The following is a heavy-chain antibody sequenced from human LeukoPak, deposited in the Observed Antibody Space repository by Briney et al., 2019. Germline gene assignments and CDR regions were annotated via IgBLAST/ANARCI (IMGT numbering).Heavy chain of an antibody. CDR2: ISGSGGST. V-gene: IGHV3-23*01. Sequence: PGGSLRLSCAASGFTFSSYAMSWVRQAPGKGLEWVSAISGSGGSTYYADSVKGRFTISRDNSKNTLYLQMNSLRAEDTAVYYCAKDITYYDSSGYYYRPWDAFDTWGQGTMVTVSS. CDR1: GFTFSSYA. D-gene: IGHD3-22*01. CDR3: AKDITYYDSSGYYYRPWDAFDT. J-gene: IGHJ3*02.